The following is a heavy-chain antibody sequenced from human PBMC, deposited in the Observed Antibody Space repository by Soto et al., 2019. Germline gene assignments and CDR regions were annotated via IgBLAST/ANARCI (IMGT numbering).Heavy chain of an antibody. D-gene: IGHD3-22*01. CDR2: IIPIFGTA. CDR1: GGTFSSYA. V-gene: IGHV1-69*13. J-gene: IGHJ3*02. Sequence: EASVKVSCKASGGTFSSYAISWVRQAPGQGLEWMGGIIPIFGTANYAQKFQGRVTITADESTSTAYMELSSLRSEDTAVYYCASIYYDSSGYYFGSHAFDIWGQGTMVTVSS. CDR3: ASIYYDSSGYYFGSHAFDI.